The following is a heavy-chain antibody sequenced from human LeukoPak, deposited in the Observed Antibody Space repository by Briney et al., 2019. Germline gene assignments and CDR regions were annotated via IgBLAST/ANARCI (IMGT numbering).Heavy chain of an antibody. Sequence: ASVTVSCKASGYTFTTYYMHWVRQAPGQGLEWMGIINPSGSNTNYAQKFQGRVTMTGDKSTSTVYMELSSLRSEDTAVYYCARGLGVVPAAHNWFDPWGQGTLVTVSS. CDR1: GYTFTTYY. J-gene: IGHJ5*02. CDR3: ARGLGVVPAAHNWFDP. D-gene: IGHD2-2*01. V-gene: IGHV1-46*01. CDR2: INPSGSNT.